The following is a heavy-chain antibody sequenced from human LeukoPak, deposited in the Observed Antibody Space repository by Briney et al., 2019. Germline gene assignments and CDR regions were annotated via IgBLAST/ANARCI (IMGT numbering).Heavy chain of an antibody. J-gene: IGHJ4*02. D-gene: IGHD3-10*01. Sequence: SETLSLTCAVYGGSFSGYYWSWIRQPPGKGLEWIGEINHSGSTNYNPSLKSRVTISVDTSKNQFSLKLSSVTAADTAVYYCARHAPAVAPITMVRGVIRGGFDYWGQGTLVTVSS. CDR3: ARHAPAVAPITMVRGVIRGGFDY. CDR2: INHSGST. V-gene: IGHV4-34*01. CDR1: GGSFSGYY.